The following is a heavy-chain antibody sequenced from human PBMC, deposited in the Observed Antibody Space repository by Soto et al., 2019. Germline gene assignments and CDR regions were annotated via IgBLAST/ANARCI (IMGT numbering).Heavy chain of an antibody. CDR1: GYTFTSYD. CDR3: ARRYYDIVTGYYMVQYYYYGMDV. D-gene: IGHD3-9*01. V-gene: IGHV1-8*01. Sequence: QVQLVQSGAEVKKPGASVKVSCKASGYTFTSYDINWVRQATGQGLEWMGWMNPNSGNTGYAQKFQGRVTMTRNTYISTAYMELSSMRSEDTAVYYCARRYYDIVTGYYMVQYYYYGMDVWGQGTTVTVSS. CDR2: MNPNSGNT. J-gene: IGHJ6*02.